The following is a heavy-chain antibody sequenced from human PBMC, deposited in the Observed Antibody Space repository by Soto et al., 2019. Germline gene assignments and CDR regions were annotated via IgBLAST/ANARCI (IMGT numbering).Heavy chain of an antibody. CDR3: ARDGVTTPGPFDY. CDR1: GFTFSDYY. Sequence: QVQLVESGGGLVKPGGSLRLSCAASGFTFSDYYMSWIRQAPGKGLEWVSYISSSSSYTSYADSVKGLFTISRDNAKNSLYLQMNSLRAEDTAVYYCARDGVTTPGPFDYWGQGTLVTVSS. V-gene: IGHV3-11*06. D-gene: IGHD3-22*01. J-gene: IGHJ4*02. CDR2: ISSSSSYT.